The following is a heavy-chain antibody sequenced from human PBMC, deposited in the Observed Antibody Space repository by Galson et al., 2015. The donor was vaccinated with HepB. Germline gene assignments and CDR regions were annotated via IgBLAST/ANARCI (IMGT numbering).Heavy chain of an antibody. D-gene: IGHD3-3*01. CDR1: GYTFTGYY. CDR3: AREVRDPPHYDFWSGSWFDP. V-gene: IGHV1-2*02. J-gene: IGHJ5*02. Sequence: SVKVSCKASGYTFTGYYMHWVRQAPGQGLEWMGWINPNSGGTNYAQKFQGRVTMTRDTSISTAYMELSRLRPDDTAVYYCAREVRDPPHYDFWSGSWFDPWGQGTLVTVSS. CDR2: INPNSGGT.